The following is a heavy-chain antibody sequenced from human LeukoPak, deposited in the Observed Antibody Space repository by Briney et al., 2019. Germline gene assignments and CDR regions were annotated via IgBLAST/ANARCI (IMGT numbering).Heavy chain of an antibody. CDR2: IIRDGSST. V-gene: IGHV3-74*01. J-gene: IGHJ4*02. CDR3: VRDGDGHNFDY. Sequence: GGSLRLSCAASGFTFSSYWMHWVRQAPGKGLEWVSRIIRDGSSTSYADSVRGRFTISRDNAKNTLSLQMNSLRDEDTAVYYCVRDGDGHNFDYRGQGTLVAVSS. D-gene: IGHD5-24*01. CDR1: GFTFSSYW.